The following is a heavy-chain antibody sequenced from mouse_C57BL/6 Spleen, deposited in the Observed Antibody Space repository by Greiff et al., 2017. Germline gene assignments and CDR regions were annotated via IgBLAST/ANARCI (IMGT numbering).Heavy chain of an antibody. J-gene: IGHJ2*01. Sequence: VQLQQSGAELVRPGTSVKVSCKASGYAFTNYLIEWVKQRPGQGLAWIGVINPGSGGTNYNEKFKGKATLTADKSSSTAYMQLSSLTSEDSAVYFCARNYGSENFDYWGQGTTLTVSS. D-gene: IGHD1-1*01. V-gene: IGHV1-54*01. CDR1: GYAFTNYL. CDR2: INPGSGGT. CDR3: ARNYGSENFDY.